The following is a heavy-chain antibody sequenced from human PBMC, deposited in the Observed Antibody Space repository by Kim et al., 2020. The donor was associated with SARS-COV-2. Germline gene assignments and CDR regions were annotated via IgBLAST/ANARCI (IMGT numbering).Heavy chain of an antibody. D-gene: IGHD1-26*01. J-gene: IGHJ4*02. V-gene: IGHV3-30-3*01. CDR1: GFTFSSYA. CDR2: ISHDGSNK. CDR3: ARTYSGSYFAYFDY. Sequence: GGSLRLSCAASGFTFSSYAMHWVRQAPGKGLEWVAVISHDGSNKYYADSVKGRFTISRDNSKNTLYLQMNSLRAEDTAVYYCARTYSGSYFAYFDYWGQG.